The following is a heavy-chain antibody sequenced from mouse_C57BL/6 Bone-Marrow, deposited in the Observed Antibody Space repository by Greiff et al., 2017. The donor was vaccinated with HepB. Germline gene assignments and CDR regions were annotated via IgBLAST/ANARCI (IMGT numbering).Heavy chain of an antibody. CDR2: IYPGDGDT. CDR3: ASYYGSSYGYFDV. Sequence: LQESGPELVKPGASVKISCKASGYAFSSSWMNWVKQRPGKGLEWIGRIYPGDGDTNYNGKFKGKATLTADKSSSTAYMQLSSLTSEDSAVYFCASYYGSSYGYFDVWGTGTTVTVSS. J-gene: IGHJ1*03. CDR1: GYAFSSSW. D-gene: IGHD1-1*01. V-gene: IGHV1-82*01.